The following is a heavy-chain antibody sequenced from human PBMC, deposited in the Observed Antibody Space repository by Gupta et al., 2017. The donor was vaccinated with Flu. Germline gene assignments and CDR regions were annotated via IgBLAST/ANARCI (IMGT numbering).Heavy chain of an antibody. CDR3: AKDSSGGRYSDYGRDG. CDR1: A. CDR2: MSWKSGSI. D-gene: IGHD2-15*01. V-gene: IGHV3-9*01. J-gene: IGHJ6*02. Sequence: AMHWVRQAPGKGREWVSGMSWKSGSIGYADSVKGRFTISRDNAKNSLYLQMNRLRAEDTALYDGAKDSSGGRYSDYGRDGWGQGTTGTVA.